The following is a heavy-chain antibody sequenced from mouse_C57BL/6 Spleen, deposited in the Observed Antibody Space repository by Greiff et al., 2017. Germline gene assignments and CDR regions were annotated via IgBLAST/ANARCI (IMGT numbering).Heavy chain of an antibody. CDR1: GFTFSSYA. V-gene: IGHV5-4*01. J-gene: IGHJ1*03. CDR2: ISDGGSYT. CDR3: ARVYERYFDV. D-gene: IGHD1-1*01. Sequence: EVQGVESGGGLVKPGGSLKLSCAASGFTFSSYAMSWVRQTPEKRLEWVATISDGGSYTYYPDNVKGRFTISRDNAKNNLYLQMSHLKSEDTAMYYCARVYERYFDVWGTGTTVTVSS.